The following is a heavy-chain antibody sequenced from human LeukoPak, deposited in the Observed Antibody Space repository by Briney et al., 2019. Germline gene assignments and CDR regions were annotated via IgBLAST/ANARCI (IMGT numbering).Heavy chain of an antibody. J-gene: IGHJ5*02. CDR1: GGSISSYY. Sequence: PSETLSLTCTVSGGSISSYYWSWIRQPPGKGLEWIGYIYYSGSTYYNPSLKSRVTISVDTSKNQFSLKLSSVTAADTAVYYCARSRRNWFDPWGQGTLVPVSS. CDR3: ARSRRNWFDP. D-gene: IGHD1-26*01. V-gene: IGHV4-59*06. CDR2: IYYSGST.